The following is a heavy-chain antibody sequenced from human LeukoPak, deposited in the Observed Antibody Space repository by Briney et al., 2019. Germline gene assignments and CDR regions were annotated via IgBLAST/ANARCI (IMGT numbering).Heavy chain of an antibody. CDR1: GFTFSTFD. CDR2: ISVSGGTT. D-gene: IGHD6-6*01. V-gene: IGHV3-23*01. Sequence: GGSLRLSCAASGFTFSTFDVTWVRQAPGKGLEWVSGISVSGGTTYYADSVKGRFSISRDNSKNTMYLQMNSLRAEDTAVYYCAKVLPSTSSPDPWGQGTLVTVSS. J-gene: IGHJ5*02. CDR3: AKVLPSTSSPDP.